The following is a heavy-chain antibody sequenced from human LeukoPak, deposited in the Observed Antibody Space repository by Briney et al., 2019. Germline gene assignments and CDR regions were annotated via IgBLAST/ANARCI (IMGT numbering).Heavy chain of an antibody. CDR3: ARDPKYYDTSGYYLGY. J-gene: IGHJ4*02. CDR1: GFIVSNNY. Sequence: PGGSLRLSCAASGFIVSNNYMSWVRRAPGKGLEWVSVIYSGGSTSYADSVKGRFTISRDNSKNTLYLQLNSLRAEDTAVYYCARDPKYYDTSGYYLGYWGQGTLVTVSS. CDR2: IYSGGST. D-gene: IGHD3-22*01. V-gene: IGHV3-53*01.